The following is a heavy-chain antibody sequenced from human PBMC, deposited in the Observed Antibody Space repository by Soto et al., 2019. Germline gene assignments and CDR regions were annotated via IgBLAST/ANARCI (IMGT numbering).Heavy chain of an antibody. J-gene: IGHJ3*02. CDR3: ARSVGGGIDAFDI. V-gene: IGHV4-4*02. Sequence: SETLSLTCAVSGGSISSSNWWSWVRQPPGKGLEWIGEIYHSGSTNYNPSLKSRVTISVDKSKNQFSLKLSSVTAADTAVYYCARSVGGGIDAFDIWGQGTMVTVSS. CDR1: GGSISSSNW. D-gene: IGHD2-15*01. CDR2: IYHSGST.